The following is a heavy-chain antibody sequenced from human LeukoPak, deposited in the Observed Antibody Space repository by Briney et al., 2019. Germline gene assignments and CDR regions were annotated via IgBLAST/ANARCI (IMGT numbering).Heavy chain of an antibody. V-gene: IGHV3-53*01. J-gene: IGHJ4*02. CDR2: IYSGGTT. CDR1: GFTVSSNY. Sequence: PGGSLRLSCAASGFTVSSNYMSWVRQAAGKGREWVSVIYSGGTTFYADSVEGRFTISRDNSKNTLYLQMNSLRADDTAVYYCTKLKGWYGEGYFDYWGQGTLVTVSS. D-gene: IGHD3-10*01. CDR3: TKLKGWYGEGYFDY.